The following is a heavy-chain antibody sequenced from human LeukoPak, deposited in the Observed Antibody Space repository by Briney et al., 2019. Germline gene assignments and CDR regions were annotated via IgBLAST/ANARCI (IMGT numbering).Heavy chain of an antibody. CDR2: ISRGGDYT. V-gene: IGHV3-21*01. J-gene: IGHJ4*02. CDR1: VFTFSSYS. D-gene: IGHD6-19*01. CDR3: ARDLMAVAGTGFDY. Sequence: GGSLRLSCAASVFTFSSYSMNCVRQAPGKGLECVSSISRGGDYTYSEDSVKGRFTISRDNAKDSLYLQLNSLRAEDTAVYYCARDLMAVAGTGFDYWGQGTLVTVSS.